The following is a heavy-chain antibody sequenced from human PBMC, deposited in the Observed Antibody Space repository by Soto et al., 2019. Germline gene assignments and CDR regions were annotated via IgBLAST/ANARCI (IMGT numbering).Heavy chain of an antibody. Sequence: QVQLVQSGAEVKKPGASVKVFCKASGYTVTRHYMHWVRQAPGQGLEWMGIIDPSGGSTTYAQKFQDRVTMTRDMSTRTVYMELSSLRSDDTAIYYCPRGSTVVTLDYFDSWGQGTRVIVSS. J-gene: IGHJ4*02. CDR1: GYTVTRHY. CDR3: PRGSTVVTLDYFDS. D-gene: IGHD2-21*02. V-gene: IGHV1-46*03. CDR2: IDPSGGST.